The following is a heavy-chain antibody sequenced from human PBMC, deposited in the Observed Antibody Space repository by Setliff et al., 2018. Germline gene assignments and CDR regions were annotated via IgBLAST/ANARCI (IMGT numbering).Heavy chain of an antibody. Sequence: PGGSLRLSCVASGLPFSNSNMNWVRQAPGRGLEWVSYISSTSSSIYYADSVKGRFTISRDNAKNSLYLQMNSLRAEDTAVYYCARAAPGRYAFDIWGQGTMVTVSS. CDR1: GLPFSNSN. CDR2: ISSTSSSI. D-gene: IGHD3-10*01. CDR3: ARAAPGRYAFDI. J-gene: IGHJ3*02. V-gene: IGHV3-48*04.